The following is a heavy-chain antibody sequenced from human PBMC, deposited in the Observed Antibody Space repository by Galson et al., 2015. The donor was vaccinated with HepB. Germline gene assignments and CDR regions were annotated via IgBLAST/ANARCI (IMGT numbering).Heavy chain of an antibody. CDR3: ARVREMFSGWLDP. CDR1: GFRFSEDG. J-gene: IGHJ5*02. Sequence: SLRLSCAGSGFRFSEDGMTWVRQVPGKGLQWVSYIVRGGDLTFYEDSVKGRFTISRDNAKGSLYLQMNNVRDEDTGVYYCARVREMFSGWLDPWGQGTQVTVSS. CDR2: IVRGGDLT. V-gene: IGHV3-48*02. D-gene: IGHD3-10*02.